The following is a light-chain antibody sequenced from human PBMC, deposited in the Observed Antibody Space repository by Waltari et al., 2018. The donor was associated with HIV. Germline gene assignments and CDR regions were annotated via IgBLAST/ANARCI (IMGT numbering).Light chain of an antibody. Sequence: EIVLTQSPATLSLSPAERATLSCRASQSVSNYLAWYQQKPGQAPRLLIYDASNRGTGIPARFSGSGCGTDFTLTISSLEPEDFAVYYCQQRTSRTFGQGTKVEIK. V-gene: IGKV3-11*01. CDR1: QSVSNY. CDR3: QQRTSRT. CDR2: DAS. J-gene: IGKJ1*01.